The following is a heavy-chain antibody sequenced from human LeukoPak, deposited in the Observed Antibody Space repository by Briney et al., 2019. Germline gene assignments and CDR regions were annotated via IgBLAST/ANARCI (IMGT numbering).Heavy chain of an antibody. D-gene: IGHD3-9*01. V-gene: IGHV4-34*01. CDR1: GGSFSGYY. CDR2: INHSGST. J-gene: IGHJ4*02. Sequence: SETLSLTCAVYGGSFSGYYWSWIRQPPGKGLEWIGEINHSGSTNYNPSLKSRVTISVDTSKNQFSLKLSSVTAADTAVYYCARVRGLRYFDWLDYWGQGTLVTVSS. CDR3: ARVRGLRYFDWLDY.